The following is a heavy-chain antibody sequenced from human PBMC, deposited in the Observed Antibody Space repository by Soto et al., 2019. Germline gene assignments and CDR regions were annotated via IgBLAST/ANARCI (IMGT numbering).Heavy chain of an antibody. V-gene: IGHV1-24*01. J-gene: IGHJ4*02. CDR3: ATGDVITTFAAFDY. CDR1: GYTLTELS. D-gene: IGHD3-3*01. Sequence: GASVKVSCKVSGYTLTELSMHWVRQAPGKGLEWMGGFDPEDGETIYAQKFQGRVTMTEDTSTDTAYMELSSLRSEDTAVYYCATGDVITTFAAFDYWGQGTLVTVSS. CDR2: FDPEDGET.